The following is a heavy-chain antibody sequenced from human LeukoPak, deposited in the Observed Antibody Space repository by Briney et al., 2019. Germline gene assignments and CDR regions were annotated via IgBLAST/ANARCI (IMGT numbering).Heavy chain of an antibody. CDR1: GFTVSDSY. J-gene: IGHJ6*04. V-gene: IGHV3-11*06. CDR3: AKSTVTTGTYYYYGMDV. CDR2: ISSSSIYT. D-gene: IGHD4-17*01. Sequence: TGGSLRLSCAASGFTVSDSYMSWVRQAPGKGLERVSYISSSSIYTNYADSVKGRFTISRDNAKNSLYLQMNSLRAEDTAVYYCAKSTVTTGTYYYYGMDVWGKGTTVTVSS.